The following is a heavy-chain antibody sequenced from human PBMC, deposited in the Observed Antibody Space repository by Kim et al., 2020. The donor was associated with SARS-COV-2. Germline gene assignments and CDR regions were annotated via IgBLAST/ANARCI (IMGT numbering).Heavy chain of an antibody. CDR3: ARGALYLPYGSGSYYPRKAPAGYFGY. J-gene: IGHJ4*02. CDR1: GGSFSGYY. CDR2: INHSGST. V-gene: IGHV4-34*01. D-gene: IGHD3-10*01. Sequence: SETLSLTCAVYGGSFSGYYWSWMRQPPGKGLEWIGEINHSGSTNYNPSLKSRVTISVDTSKNQFSLKLSSVTAADTAVYYCARGALYLPYGSGSYYPRKAPAGYFGYWGQGTLVTVSS.